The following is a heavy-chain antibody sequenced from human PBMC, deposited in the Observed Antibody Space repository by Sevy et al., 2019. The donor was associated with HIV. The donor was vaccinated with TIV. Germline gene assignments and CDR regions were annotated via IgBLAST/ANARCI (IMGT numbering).Heavy chain of an antibody. V-gene: IGHV3-30*18. CDR1: GFTFSSYG. CDR2: ISYDGSNK. D-gene: IGHD3-16*02. J-gene: IGHJ6*02. Sequence: GGSLRLSCAASGFTFSSYGMHWVRQAPGKGLEWVAVISYDGSNKYYADSVKGRFTISRDNSKNRLYLQMNSLRAEDKAMYYCAKGGYDYVWGSYRYTPSWYYYGMDVWGQGTTVTVSS. CDR3: AKGGYDYVWGSYRYTPSWYYYGMDV.